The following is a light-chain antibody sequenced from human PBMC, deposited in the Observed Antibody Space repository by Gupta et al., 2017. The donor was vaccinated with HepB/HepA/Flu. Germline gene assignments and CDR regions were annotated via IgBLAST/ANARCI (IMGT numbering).Light chain of an antibody. J-gene: IGLJ3*02. CDR1: SGHTSYA. CDR2: VNSDGSH. CDR3: QTWSGIQV. V-gene: IGLV4-69*01. Sequence: QLVLTQSPSASASLAASVKLTCTLSSGHTSYAIAWHQQQPEQGPRYLMKVNSDGSHSKGDGIPDRFSGAGSGAERYLPIAGHQSEDEAEYYGQTWSGIQVFGGGTKLTVL.